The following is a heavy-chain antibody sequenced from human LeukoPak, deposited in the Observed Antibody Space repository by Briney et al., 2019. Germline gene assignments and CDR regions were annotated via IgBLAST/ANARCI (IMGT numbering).Heavy chain of an antibody. CDR3: ARRTSRYYMDV. J-gene: IGHJ6*03. Sequence: PSETLSLTCSVSGYSISSGYYWGWIRQPPGKGLEWIGVVYRTGNAYYNPSLKSRVTISVDTSKNQFSLKLSSVTAADTAVYYCARRTSRYYMDVWGKGTTVTVSS. V-gene: IGHV4-38-2*01. CDR1: GYSISSGYY. D-gene: IGHD2-2*01. CDR2: VYRTGNA.